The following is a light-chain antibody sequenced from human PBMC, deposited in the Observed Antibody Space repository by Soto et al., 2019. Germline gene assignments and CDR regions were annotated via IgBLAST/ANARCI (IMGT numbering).Light chain of an antibody. CDR3: QQYNSYSWT. CDR1: QSISSW. CDR2: KAS. Sequence: DIQMTQSPSTLSASVGDRVTITCRASQSISSWLAWYQQKPGKAPKLLIYKASSLESGVPSRFSGSGSGTDFTLTISSLQPDDFATYYCQQYNSYSWTFGHGTEVEIK. J-gene: IGKJ1*01. V-gene: IGKV1-5*03.